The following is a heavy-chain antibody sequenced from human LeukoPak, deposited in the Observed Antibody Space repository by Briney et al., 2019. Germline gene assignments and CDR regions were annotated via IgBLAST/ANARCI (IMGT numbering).Heavy chain of an antibody. CDR2: IYSGGSA. D-gene: IGHD4-17*01. Sequence: PGGSLRLSCAASGFTVSSNYMSWVRQAPGKGLEWVSVIYSGGSAYYAGSVKGLFTIARDNSKNTLYLQMNSLRAEDTAVYYCASQTTAYYYYYYMDVWGKGTTVTVSS. J-gene: IGHJ6*03. CDR1: GFTVSSNY. V-gene: IGHV3-66*02. CDR3: ASQTTAYYYYYYMDV.